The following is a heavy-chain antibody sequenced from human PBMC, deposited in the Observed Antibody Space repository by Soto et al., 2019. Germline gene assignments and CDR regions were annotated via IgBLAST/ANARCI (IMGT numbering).Heavy chain of an antibody. D-gene: IGHD2-15*01. J-gene: IGHJ6*02. V-gene: IGHV4-39*01. CDR1: GGSISSSSYY. CDR2: IFYSGST. CDR3: ARHLTYCSAGSCYSDFPYYGMDA. Sequence: SETLSLTCTVSGGSISSSSYYWGWIRQPPGKGLEWIGSIFYSGSTYYNPSLKSRVTISVDTSKNQFSLKLSSVTAADTAVYYCARHLTYCSAGSCYSDFPYYGMDAWGQGTTVTVS.